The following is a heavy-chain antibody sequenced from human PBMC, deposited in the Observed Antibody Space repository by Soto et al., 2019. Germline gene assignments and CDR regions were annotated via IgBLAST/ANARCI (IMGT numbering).Heavy chain of an antibody. J-gene: IGHJ4*02. D-gene: IGHD3-22*01. CDR3: ARVRYYYDSSGYVEDY. CDR1: GGTFSSYA. Sequence: QVQLVQSGAEVKKPGSSVKVSCKASGGTFSSYAISWVRQAPGQGLEWMGGIIPIFGTANYAQKFQGRVTITADESTSTAYMELSRLRSEDTAVYYCARVRYYYDSSGYVEDYWGQGTLVTVSS. V-gene: IGHV1-69*01. CDR2: IIPIFGTA.